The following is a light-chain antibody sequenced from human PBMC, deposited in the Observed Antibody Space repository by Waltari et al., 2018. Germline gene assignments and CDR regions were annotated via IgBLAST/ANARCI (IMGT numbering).Light chain of an antibody. J-gene: IGLJ2*01. Sequence: QSALTQPASVSGSPGQSISISCTGTSSDVGGYDYVSWYQQYPGKAPKLMIFDVSNRPSGVSDRFSGSKAGNTASLTISGLRAEDEAYYYCSSYSTSSTLVVFGGGTKVTVL. CDR2: DVS. V-gene: IGLV2-14*03. CDR1: SSDVGGYDY. CDR3: SSYSTSSTLVV.